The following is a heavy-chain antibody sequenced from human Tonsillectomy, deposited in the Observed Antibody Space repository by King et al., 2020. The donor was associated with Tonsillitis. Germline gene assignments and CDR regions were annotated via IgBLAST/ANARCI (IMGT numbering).Heavy chain of an antibody. Sequence: VQLVESGAEVKKPGASVKVSCKASGNTFTSSGISWVRQAPGQGLEWMGWISAYNGNTNYAQKLQGRVTMTADTSTSTAYMELRSLRSDDTAVYYCAMTYYYDSSGSAFDIWGQGTMVTVSS. V-gene: IGHV1-18*01. CDR1: GNTFTSSG. D-gene: IGHD3-22*01. CDR2: ISAYNGNT. CDR3: AMTYYYDSSGSAFDI. J-gene: IGHJ3*02.